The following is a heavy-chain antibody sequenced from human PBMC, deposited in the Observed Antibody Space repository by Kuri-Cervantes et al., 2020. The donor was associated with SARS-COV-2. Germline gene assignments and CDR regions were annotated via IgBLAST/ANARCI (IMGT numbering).Heavy chain of an antibody. D-gene: IGHD3-22*01. Sequence: LSLTCAASGFSFSYYGMHWVRQAPGKGLEWVAVISYDGTNKYYVDSVKDRFTISRDNSKNTLYLQMNSLRPEDTAVYYCAKDNLGWDYNNRGMDAWGQGTTVTVSS. J-gene: IGHJ6*02. CDR1: GFSFSYYG. CDR3: AKDNLGWDYNNRGMDA. V-gene: IGHV3-30*18. CDR2: ISYDGTNK.